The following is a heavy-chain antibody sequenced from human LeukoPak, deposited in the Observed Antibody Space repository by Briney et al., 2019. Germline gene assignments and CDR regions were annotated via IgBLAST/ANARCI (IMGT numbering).Heavy chain of an antibody. CDR3: AHIQFRNALSKYGMDV. Sequence: PGGSPRLSCAVSGLIFSDAWINWVRQVPGKGLEWVGRTISKRSGGTIDYAAPVKDRFIISRDDSKNTLYLQMNSLKTEDTAVYYCAHIQFRNALSKYGMDVWGQGTTVTVSS. CDR1: GLIFSDAW. D-gene: IGHD4-11*01. CDR2: TISKRSGGTI. V-gene: IGHV3-15*07. J-gene: IGHJ6*02.